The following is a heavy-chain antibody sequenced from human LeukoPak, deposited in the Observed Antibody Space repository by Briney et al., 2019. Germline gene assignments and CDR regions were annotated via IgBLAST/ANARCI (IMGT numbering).Heavy chain of an antibody. CDR3: VKIVMAGGYFDY. D-gene: IGHD3-16*01. V-gene: IGHV3-64*05. Sequence: GGSLRLSCSASGFTFSSYAMHWVRQAPGKGLECVSAISSNGATTYYADSVKGRFTISRDNSKYTLYFQMSSLRPEDTAVYYCVKIVMAGGYFDYWGQGTLVTVSS. CDR1: GFTFSSYA. J-gene: IGHJ4*02. CDR2: ISSNGATT.